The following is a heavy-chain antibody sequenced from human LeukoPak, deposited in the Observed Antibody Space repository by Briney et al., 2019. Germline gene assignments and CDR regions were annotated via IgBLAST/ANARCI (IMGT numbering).Heavy chain of an antibody. Sequence: PGGSLRLSCAASGFTFSSYGMHWVRQAPGKGLEWVAVISYDGSNKYYTDSVKGRFTISRDNSKDTLYLQMNSLRPEDTAVYYCANDIILPGDYWGQGTLVTVSS. D-gene: IGHD3-3*01. CDR3: ANDIILPGDY. V-gene: IGHV3-30*18. J-gene: IGHJ4*02. CDR1: GFTFSSYG. CDR2: ISYDGSNK.